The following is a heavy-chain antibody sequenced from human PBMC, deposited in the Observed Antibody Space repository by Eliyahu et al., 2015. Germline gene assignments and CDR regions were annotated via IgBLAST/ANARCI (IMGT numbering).Heavy chain of an antibody. Sequence: EVQLLESGGGLVQPGGSLRLSCAASGFTFXSXAXXWVRXAPGKGLEWVSAISGSGGSTYYADSVKGRFTISRDNSKNTLYLQMNSLRAEDTAVYYCAKEDSGYTYYDILTGYPHSDYFDYWGQGTLVTVSS. V-gene: IGHV3-23*01. D-gene: IGHD3-9*01. J-gene: IGHJ4*02. CDR2: ISGSGGST. CDR1: GFTFXSXA. CDR3: AKEDSGYTYYDILTGYPHSDYFDY.